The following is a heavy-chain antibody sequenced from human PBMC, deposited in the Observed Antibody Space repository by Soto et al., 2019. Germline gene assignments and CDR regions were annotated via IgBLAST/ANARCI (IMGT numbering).Heavy chain of an antibody. V-gene: IGHV3-23*01. CDR3: ARFEGGASGTYGLDV. J-gene: IGHJ6*02. D-gene: IGHD3-10*01. CDR2: LSNSGGTT. CDR1: GFTFANYA. Sequence: VQLLESGGGLVQPGGSLGLSCAGSGFTFANYAMSWVRQAPGKGLEWVSVLSNSGGTTYYADSVKGRFTISRDNFKNTLYLRLDSLRAEDTAIYYCARFEGGASGTYGLDVWGQGTTVTVSS.